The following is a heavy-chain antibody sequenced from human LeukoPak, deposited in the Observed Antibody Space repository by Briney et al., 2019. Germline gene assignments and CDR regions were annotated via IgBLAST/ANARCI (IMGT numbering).Heavy chain of an antibody. J-gene: IGHJ6*03. CDR1: GYTFTSYD. D-gene: IGHD5-18*01. CDR2: MNPNSGNT. V-gene: IGHV1-8*01. CDR3: ARGHLTRYSYSPRNHYMDV. Sequence: ASVKVSCKASGYTFTSYDINWVRQATGQGLEWMGWMNPNSGNTGYAQKFQGRVTMTRNTSISTAYMELSSLRSEDTAVYYCARGHLTRYSYSPRNHYMDVWGKGTTVTVSS.